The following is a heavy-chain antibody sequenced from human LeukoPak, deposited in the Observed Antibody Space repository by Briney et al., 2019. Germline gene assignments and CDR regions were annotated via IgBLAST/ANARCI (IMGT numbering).Heavy chain of an antibody. V-gene: IGHV4-59*08. J-gene: IGHJ3*01. CDR2: IHYSGST. CDR1: DGSISNYY. CDR3: ARPSLDYGGIDAFDF. Sequence: SETLSLTCTVSDGSISNYYWSWIRQPPGKGLEWIGYIHYSGSTKYNPSLKSRVTISVDTSKNQFSLKLSSVTAADTAVYYCARPSLDYGGIDAFDFWGQGTLVTVSS. D-gene: IGHD4-23*01.